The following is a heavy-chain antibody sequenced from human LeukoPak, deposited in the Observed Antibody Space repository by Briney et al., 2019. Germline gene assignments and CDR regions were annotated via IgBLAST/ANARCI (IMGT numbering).Heavy chain of an antibody. J-gene: IGHJ6*02. CDR2: ISSSSSTI. Sequence: GGSLRLSXAASXFTFSSYSMNWVSQAPGKGLEWVSYISSSSSTIYYADSVKGRFTISRDNAKNSLYLQMNSLRAEDTAVYYCARDSCSSTSCYSQYYYYGMDVWGQGTTVTVSS. CDR3: ARDSCSSTSCYSQYYYYGMDV. CDR1: XFTFSSYS. D-gene: IGHD2-2*01. V-gene: IGHV3-48*01.